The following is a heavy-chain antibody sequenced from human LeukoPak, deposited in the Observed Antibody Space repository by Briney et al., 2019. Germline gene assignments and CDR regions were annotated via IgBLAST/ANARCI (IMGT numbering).Heavy chain of an antibody. V-gene: IGHV3-30*02. CDR1: GFTFSSYG. CDR3: AKAPVTTCRGAFCYPFDY. J-gene: IGHJ4*02. CDR2: IRYDGSNK. Sequence: AGGSLRLSCAASGFTFSSYGMNWVRQAPGKGLEWVAFIRYDGSNKFYADSVKGRFTISRDSSKNTLFLQMNRLRPEDAAVYYCAKAPVTTCRGAFCYPFDYWGLGTLVTVSS. D-gene: IGHD2-15*01.